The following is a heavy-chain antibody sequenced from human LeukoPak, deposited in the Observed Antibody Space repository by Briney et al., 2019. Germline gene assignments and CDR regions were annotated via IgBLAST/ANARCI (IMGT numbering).Heavy chain of an antibody. V-gene: IGHV1-69*05. CDR2: IIPIFGTA. D-gene: IGHD3-22*01. CDR3: ARDGYYDSSGSLNPRDY. J-gene: IGHJ4*02. CDR1: GGTFSSYA. Sequence: SVKVSCKASGGTFSSYAISWVRQAPGQGLEWMGGIIPIFGTANYAQKFQGRVTITTDESTSTAYMELSGLRSEDTAVYYCARDGYYDSSGSLNPRDYWGQGTLVTVSS.